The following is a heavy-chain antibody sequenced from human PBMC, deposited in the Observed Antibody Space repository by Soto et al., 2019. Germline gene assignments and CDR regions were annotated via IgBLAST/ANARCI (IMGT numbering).Heavy chain of an antibody. V-gene: IGHV4-34*01. J-gene: IGHJ6*02. CDR1: GGSFSDDY. CDR2: VSHSGGT. D-gene: IGHD6-13*01. CDR3: AKDLREAALTYYGMDV. Sequence: PSETLSLTCDIYGGSFSDDYWSWIRQPPGKGLEWIGKVSHSGGTSYNPSLRSRVTVSADTSKNQFSLRLTFVTAEDTAVYYCAKDLREAALTYYGMDVWGQGTTVTVSS.